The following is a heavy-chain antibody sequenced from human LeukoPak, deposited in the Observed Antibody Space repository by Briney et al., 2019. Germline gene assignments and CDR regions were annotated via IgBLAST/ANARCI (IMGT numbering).Heavy chain of an antibody. Sequence: GGSLRLSCAASGFTFSSYGMHWVRQAPGKGLEWVAVISYDGSNKYYADSVKGRFTISRDNSEDTLYLQMNSLRAEDTAVYYCVRDPSGSGFAFDSWGQGALVTVSS. CDR2: ISYDGSNK. CDR3: VRDPSGSGFAFDS. J-gene: IGHJ4*02. D-gene: IGHD1-1*01. CDR1: GFTFSSYG. V-gene: IGHV3-30*03.